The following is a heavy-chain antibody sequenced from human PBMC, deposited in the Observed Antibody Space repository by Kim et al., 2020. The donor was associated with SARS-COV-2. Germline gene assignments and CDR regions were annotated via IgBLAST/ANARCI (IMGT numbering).Heavy chain of an antibody. Sequence: ASVKVSCKASGYTFTGYYMHWVRQAPGQGLEWMGWINPNSGGTNYAQKFQGRVTMTRDTSISTAYMELSRLRSDDTAMYYCASGEGIAAAGADYWGQGTLVTVSS. D-gene: IGHD6-13*01. V-gene: IGHV1-2*02. CDR2: INPNSGGT. CDR3: ASGEGIAAAGADY. J-gene: IGHJ4*02. CDR1: GYTFTGYY.